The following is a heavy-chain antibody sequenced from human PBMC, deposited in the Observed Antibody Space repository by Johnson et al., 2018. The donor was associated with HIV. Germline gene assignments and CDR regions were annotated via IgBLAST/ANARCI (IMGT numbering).Heavy chain of an antibody. D-gene: IGHD6-13*01. CDR1: GFTFRSYA. V-gene: IGHV3-30-3*01. J-gene: IGHJ3*02. Sequence: QVQLVESGGAVVQPVRSLRVSCAASGFTFRSYAMHWVRQAPGKGLEWVAVISYDGSDKYYADSVKCRFTIPRDNAKNSLYLQMNSLRAEDTAVYYCAETPGIAAAGTGYAFDIWGQGTMVTVSS. CDR2: ISYDGSDK. CDR3: AETPGIAAAGTGYAFDI.